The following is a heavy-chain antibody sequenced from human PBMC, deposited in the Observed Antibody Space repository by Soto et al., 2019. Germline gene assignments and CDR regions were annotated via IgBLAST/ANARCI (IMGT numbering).Heavy chain of an antibody. CDR3: ARDTVVVPASADGYYYGMDV. CDR1: GFTFSRYE. CDR2: IRQDGSQK. J-gene: IGHJ6*02. V-gene: IGHV3-7*03. Sequence: PGRSLRLSCAASGFTFSRYEMNCVRQAPGKGLEWVANIRQDGSQKYLVDSVTGRFTISTDNAKNSLYLPMNSLRAEDTAVYYCARDTVVVPASADGYYYGMDVWGQGTTVTVSS. D-gene: IGHD2-2*01.